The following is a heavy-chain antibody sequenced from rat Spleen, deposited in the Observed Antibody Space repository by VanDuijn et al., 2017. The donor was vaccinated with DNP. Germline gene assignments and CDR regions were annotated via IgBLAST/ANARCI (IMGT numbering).Heavy chain of an antibody. D-gene: IGHD3-2*01. CDR3: ARLAVGAMDA. CDR1: GFSLTSYS. V-gene: IGHV2-6*01. J-gene: IGHJ4*01. CDR2: MASGGST. Sequence: QVQLMESGPGLVQPSQTLSLTCTVSGFSLTSYSVNWIRQPPGKALEWIAAMASGGSTYYNSALKSRLSISRDTSKSQVFLKMNSLQTEDTAMYFCARLAVGAMDAWGQGTSVTVSS.